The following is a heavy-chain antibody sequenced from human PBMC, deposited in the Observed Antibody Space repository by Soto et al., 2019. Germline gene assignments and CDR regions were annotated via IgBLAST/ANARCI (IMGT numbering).Heavy chain of an antibody. CDR3: ARMAGPWYFDL. Sequence: SETLSLTCAVHGGSLSGFYWTWIRQPPGKGLEWIGEINHSGSSNYNPPLKSRVTMSLDTSRNQFSLSLNSVTAADTAVYYCARMAGPWYFDLWGRGTLVTVSS. CDR2: INHSGSS. J-gene: IGHJ2*01. V-gene: IGHV4-34*01. CDR1: GGSLSGFY.